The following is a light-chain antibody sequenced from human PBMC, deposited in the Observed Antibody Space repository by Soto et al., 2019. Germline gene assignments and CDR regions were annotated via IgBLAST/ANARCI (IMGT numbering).Light chain of an antibody. Sequence: QSALTQPPSVSGSPGQSVTISCTGTSSDVGSYSRVSWYQQPPGTVPKLIIYEVSNRPSGVPDRFSGSKSGNTASLTISGLQAEDEADYYCSLYTSSSTWVFGGGTKVTVL. CDR3: SLYTSSSTWV. CDR2: EVS. V-gene: IGLV2-18*01. CDR1: SSDVGSYSR. J-gene: IGLJ3*02.